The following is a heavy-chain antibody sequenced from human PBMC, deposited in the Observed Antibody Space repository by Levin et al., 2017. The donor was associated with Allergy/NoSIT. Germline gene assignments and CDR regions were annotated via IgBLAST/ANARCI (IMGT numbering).Heavy chain of an antibody. V-gene: IGHV4-34*01. J-gene: IGHJ5*02. D-gene: IGHD1-26*01. CDR3: ARDAEGGSYDNWFDP. CDR1: GGSFSGYY. CDR2: INHSGST. Sequence: PSETLSLTCAVYGGSFSGYYWSWIRQPPGKGLEWIGEINHSGSTNYNPSLKSRVTISVDTSKNQFSLKLSSVTAADTAVYYCARDAEGGSYDNWFDPWGQGTLVTVSS.